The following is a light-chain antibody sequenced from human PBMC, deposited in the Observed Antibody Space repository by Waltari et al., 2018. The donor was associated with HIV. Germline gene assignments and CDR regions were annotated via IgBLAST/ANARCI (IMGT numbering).Light chain of an antibody. Sequence: DIQMTQSPSSLSASVGDRVTITCRASQGIRSDFAWYQQKPGQAPKRLIYDASTLQRGVPSRFSGSGSGTEFTLTINGLQPEDFATYFCLQHKTYPITFGQGTRLEIK. CDR1: QGIRSD. J-gene: IGKJ5*01. V-gene: IGKV1-17*01. CDR3: LQHKTYPIT. CDR2: DAS.